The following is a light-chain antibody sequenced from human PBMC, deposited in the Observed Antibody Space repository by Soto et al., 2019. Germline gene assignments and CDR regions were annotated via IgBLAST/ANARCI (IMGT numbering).Light chain of an antibody. CDR1: TSNIGSTL. CDR3: AAWDGSLNGVV. CDR2: GNE. J-gene: IGLJ2*01. V-gene: IGLV1-44*01. Sequence: QPVLTQPPSTSGTPGQRVTISCSGSTSNIGSTLVYWYLLVPGRAPKLLIYGNEERPSGVPGRFSGSKSGTSASLAISGLQSEDEADYYCAAWDGSLNGVVFGGGTKLTVL.